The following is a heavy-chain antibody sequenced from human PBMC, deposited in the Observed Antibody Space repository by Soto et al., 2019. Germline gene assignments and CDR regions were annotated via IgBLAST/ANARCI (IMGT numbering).Heavy chain of an antibody. CDR3: ARRYSVTVAFDI. Sequence: VAALIRSCAASGCTFSSYSMNWVRQAPGKGLEWVSSISSSSSYIYYADSVKGRFTISRDNAKNSLYLQMNSLRAEDTAVYYCARRYSVTVAFDIWGQGTMVIVSS. CDR1: GCTFSSYS. J-gene: IGHJ3*02. V-gene: IGHV3-21*01. D-gene: IGHD6-13*01. CDR2: ISSSSSYI.